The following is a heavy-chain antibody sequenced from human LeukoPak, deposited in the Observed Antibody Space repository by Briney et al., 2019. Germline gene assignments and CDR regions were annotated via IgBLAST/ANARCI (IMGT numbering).Heavy chain of an antibody. CDR2: IYYSGST. CDR3: ALNHYCSSTSCFKPDNWFDP. J-gene: IGHJ5*02. Sequence: SETLSLTCTGSGDSLSSYYWSWIRQPPGKGLEWIGYIYYSGSTNYNPSLKSRGTISVDTSKNQFSLKPSSVTAADTAVYYCALNHYCSSTSCFKPDNWFDPWGQGTLVTVSS. V-gene: IGHV4-59*03. D-gene: IGHD2-2*01. CDR1: GDSLSSYY.